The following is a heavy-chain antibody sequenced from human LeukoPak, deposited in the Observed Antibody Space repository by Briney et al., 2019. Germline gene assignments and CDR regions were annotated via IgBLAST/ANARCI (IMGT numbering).Heavy chain of an antibody. J-gene: IGHJ5*02. CDR1: GFTFSSYW. Sequence: PGGSLRLSCAASGFTFSSYWMSWVRQAPGKGLEWVANIKQDGSAKYYVDSVKGRFTISRDNAKNSLYLQMNSLRAEDTAVYYCARDRLAGTNWFDPWDQGTLVTVSS. V-gene: IGHV3-7*01. CDR3: ARDRLAGTNWFDP. CDR2: IKQDGSAK. D-gene: IGHD6-19*01.